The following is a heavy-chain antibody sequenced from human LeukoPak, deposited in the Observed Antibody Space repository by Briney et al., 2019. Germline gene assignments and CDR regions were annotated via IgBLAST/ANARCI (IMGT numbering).Heavy chain of an antibody. V-gene: IGHV3-11*05. CDR3: ARVERSSSSCFADY. D-gene: IGHD2-2*01. CDR1: GFNFSDYY. Sequence: PGGSLRLSCAASGFNFSDYYMSWIRQAPGKGLECVSYISGRSSHTNYADSVKGRFTISRDNAKNSLYLQMNSLRAEDTAVYYCARVERSSSSCFADYWGQGTLVTVSS. J-gene: IGHJ4*02. CDR2: ISGRSSHT.